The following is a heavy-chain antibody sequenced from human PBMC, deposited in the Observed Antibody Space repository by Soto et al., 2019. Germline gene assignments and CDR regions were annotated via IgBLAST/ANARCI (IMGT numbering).Heavy chain of an antibody. CDR3: DSMRGGPNYYYYYGMDV. J-gene: IGHJ6*02. Sequence: SETLSLTCTVSGGSISSSSYYWGWIRQPPGKGLEWIGSIYYSGSTYYDPSLKSRVTISVDTSKNQFSLKLSSVTAADTAVYYCDSMRGGPNYYYYYGMDVWGQGTTVTVSS. CDR1: GGSISSSSYY. V-gene: IGHV4-39*01. CDR2: IYYSGST. D-gene: IGHD3-10*01.